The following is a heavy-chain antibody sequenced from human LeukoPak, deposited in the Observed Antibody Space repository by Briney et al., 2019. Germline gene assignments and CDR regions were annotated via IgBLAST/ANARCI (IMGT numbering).Heavy chain of an antibody. CDR1: GFTFATSA. Sequence: SVKVSCKASGFTFATSAVQWVRQARGQRLEWIGWIVVASGHTNYAQRFHERVTIIRDMSTSTAHMDLSSLRSEDTAVYYCAATSTVTTGGSYYGMDVWGQGTTVTVSS. CDR2: IVVASGHT. J-gene: IGHJ6*02. D-gene: IGHD4-17*01. V-gene: IGHV1-58*01. CDR3: AATSTVTTGGSYYGMDV.